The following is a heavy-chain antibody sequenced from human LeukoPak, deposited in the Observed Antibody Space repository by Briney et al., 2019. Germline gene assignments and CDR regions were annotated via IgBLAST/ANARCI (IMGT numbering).Heavy chain of an antibody. V-gene: IGHV4-34*01. CDR2: INHSGST. CDR3: ARHQPTRLRYFDWSEA. J-gene: IGHJ5*02. D-gene: IGHD3-9*01. CDR1: GGSFSGYY. Sequence: SETLSLTCAVYGGSFSGYYWSWIRQPPGKGLEWIGEINHSGSTNYSPSLKSRVTISVDTSKNQFSLKLSSVTAADTAVYYCARHQPTRLRYFDWSEAWGQGTLVTVSS.